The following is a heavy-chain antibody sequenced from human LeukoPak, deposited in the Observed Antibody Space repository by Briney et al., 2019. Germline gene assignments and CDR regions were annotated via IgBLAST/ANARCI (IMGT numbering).Heavy chain of an antibody. D-gene: IGHD3-10*01. V-gene: IGHV3-23*01. J-gene: IGHJ4*02. Sequence: PGGSLRLSCAASGFTFSSYAMSWVRQAPGEGLEWVSAISGSGGSTYYADSVKGRFTISRDNSKNTLYLQMNSLRAEDTAVYYCAKGLTNYYGSGSYPSYFDYWGQGTLVTVSS. CDR2: ISGSGGST. CDR3: AKGLTNYYGSGSYPSYFDY. CDR1: GFTFSSYA.